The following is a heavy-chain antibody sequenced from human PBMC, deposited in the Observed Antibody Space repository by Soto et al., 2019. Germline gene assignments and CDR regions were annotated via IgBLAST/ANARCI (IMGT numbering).Heavy chain of an antibody. CDR3: AKIPHSSSWYLDAFDI. D-gene: IGHD6-13*01. Sequence: GGSLRLSCAASGFTVSNYHMNWVRRAPGKGLEWVSAISGSGGSTYYADSVKGRFTISRDNSKNTLYLQMNSLRAEDTAVYYCAKIPHSSSWYLDAFDIWGQGTMVTVSS. V-gene: IGHV3-23*01. CDR1: GFTVSNYH. J-gene: IGHJ3*02. CDR2: ISGSGGST.